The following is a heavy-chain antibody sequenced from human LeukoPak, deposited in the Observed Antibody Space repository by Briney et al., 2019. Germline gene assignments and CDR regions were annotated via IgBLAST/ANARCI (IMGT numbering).Heavy chain of an antibody. CDR1: GYTLTELS. J-gene: IGHJ4*02. D-gene: IGHD3-22*01. V-gene: IGHV1-69*13. CDR3: ARANYYDSSGYYSPADY. CDR2: IIPIFGTA. Sequence: GASVKVSCKVSGYTLTELSMHWVRQAPGQGLEWMGGIIPIFGTANYAQKFQGRVTITADESTGTAYMELSSLRSEDAAVYYCARANYYDSSGYYSPADYWGQGTLVTVSS.